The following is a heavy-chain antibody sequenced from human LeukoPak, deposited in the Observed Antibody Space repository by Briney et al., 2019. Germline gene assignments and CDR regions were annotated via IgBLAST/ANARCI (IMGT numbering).Heavy chain of an antibody. CDR1: GGSFSGYN. CDR3: ASGVTYYDILTGYPGYYFDY. V-gene: IGHV4-34*01. CDR2: INHSGST. J-gene: IGHJ4*02. Sequence: PSETLSLTCAVYGGSFSGYNWSWIRQPPGKRLEWIGEINHSGSTNYNPSLKSRVTISVDTSKNQFSLKLSSVTAADTAVYYCASGVTYYDILTGYPGYYFDYWGQGTLVTVSS. D-gene: IGHD3-9*01.